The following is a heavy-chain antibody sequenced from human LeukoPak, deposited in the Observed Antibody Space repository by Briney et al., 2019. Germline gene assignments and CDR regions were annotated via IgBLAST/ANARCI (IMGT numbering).Heavy chain of an antibody. CDR1: GFSFSNYW. Sequence: GGSLRLSCAASGFSFSNYWMHWVRQAPVKGLVWVTRMNSDGSATYYADSVQGRFTISRDNAKNTLYLQMNSLRAEDTAMYFCAKGPNYFDSWGQGTLVTVSS. CDR2: MNSDGSAT. V-gene: IGHV3-74*01. CDR3: AKGPNYFDS. J-gene: IGHJ4*02.